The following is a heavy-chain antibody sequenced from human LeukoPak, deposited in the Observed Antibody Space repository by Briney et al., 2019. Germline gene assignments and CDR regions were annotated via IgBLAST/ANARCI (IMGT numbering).Heavy chain of an antibody. CDR3: AKDRDYDILTGPWGNWFDP. Sequence: GGSLRLSCAASGFAFSSYGMSWVRQAPGKGLEWVSAISGSGGSTYYADSVKGRFTISRDNSKNTLYLQMNSLRAEDTAVYYCAKDRDYDILTGPWGNWFDPWGQGTLVTVSS. D-gene: IGHD3-9*01. V-gene: IGHV3-23*01. J-gene: IGHJ5*02. CDR2: ISGSGGST. CDR1: GFAFSSYG.